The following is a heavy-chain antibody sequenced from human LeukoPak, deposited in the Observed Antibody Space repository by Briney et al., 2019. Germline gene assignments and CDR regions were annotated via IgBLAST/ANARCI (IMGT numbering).Heavy chain of an antibody. CDR1: GYTFTSYY. V-gene: IGHV1-46*01. Sequence: ASVKVSCKASGYTFTSYYMHWVRQAPGQGLEWMGIINPSGGSTSYAQKFQGRVTMTRDMSTSTVYMELSSLRSEDTAVYYCARVSGTMTTVVPLYYMDVWGKGTTVTISS. D-gene: IGHD4-23*01. CDR3: ARVSGTMTTVVPLYYMDV. CDR2: INPSGGST. J-gene: IGHJ6*03.